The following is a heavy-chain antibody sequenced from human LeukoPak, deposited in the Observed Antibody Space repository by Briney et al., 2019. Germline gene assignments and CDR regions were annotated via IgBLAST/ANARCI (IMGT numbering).Heavy chain of an antibody. V-gene: IGHV4-59*08. CDR1: GGSISSYY. D-gene: IGHD2-2*01. CDR2: IHYSGST. J-gene: IGHJ4*02. Sequence: SETLSLTCTVSGGSISSYYWSWIRQPPGKGLEWIGSIHYSGSTTYNPSLKSPVTISVDTSKNQFSLKLSSVTAADTAVYYCARRLGSTSTGFDYWGQGTLVTVSS. CDR3: ARRLGSTSTGFDY.